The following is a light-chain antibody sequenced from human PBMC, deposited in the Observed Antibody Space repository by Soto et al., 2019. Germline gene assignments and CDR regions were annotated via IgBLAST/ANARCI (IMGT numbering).Light chain of an antibody. CDR3: SSYTSRSTLV. CDR1: SSDVGVYNY. Sequence: QSALTQHASVSGSPGQSITISCTGTSSDVGVYNYVSWYQQHPGKAPKLMIYDVSNRPSGVSNRFSGSKSGNTASLTISGLHAEDEADYYCSSYTSRSTLVFGGGTKLTVL. J-gene: IGLJ3*02. CDR2: DVS. V-gene: IGLV2-14*01.